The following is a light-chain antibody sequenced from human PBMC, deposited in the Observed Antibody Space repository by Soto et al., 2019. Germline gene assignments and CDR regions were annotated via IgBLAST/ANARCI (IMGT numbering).Light chain of an antibody. Sequence: EIVMTQSPGTLSLSPGERATLSCRASQSVSTNVAWYQQIPGQAPRLLIYGASTRATGIPARFSGSGSGTEFTLAISSLQSEDFAVYYCQQYNDWSQTFGLGTKVEIK. CDR2: GAS. CDR3: QQYNDWSQT. CDR1: QSVSTN. V-gene: IGKV3-15*01. J-gene: IGKJ1*01.